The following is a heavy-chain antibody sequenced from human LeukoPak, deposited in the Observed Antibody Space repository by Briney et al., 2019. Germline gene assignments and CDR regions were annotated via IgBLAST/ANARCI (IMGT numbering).Heavy chain of an antibody. D-gene: IGHD3-9*01. Sequence: GRSLRLSCAVSGFTFRDYGMHWVRQAPGKGLEWVAAIWHDGSHKYYADSVKGRLIISRDDSKNILYLQMNSLRAEDTAIYYCARDDILTGYTIDYWGQGTLVTVSS. CDR2: IWHDGSHK. CDR3: ARDDILTGYTIDY. CDR1: GFTFRDYG. V-gene: IGHV3-33*01. J-gene: IGHJ4*02.